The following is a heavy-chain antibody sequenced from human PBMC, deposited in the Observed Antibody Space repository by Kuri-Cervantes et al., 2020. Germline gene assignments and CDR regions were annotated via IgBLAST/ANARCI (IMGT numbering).Heavy chain of an antibody. CDR1: GGSVSSGSYY. CDR3: ARVLKSSSRYYFDY. D-gene: IGHD6-13*01. CDR2: IYYSGST. J-gene: IGHJ4*02. V-gene: IGHV4-39*01. Sequence: GSLRLSCTVSGGSVSSGSYYWGWIRQPPGKGLEWIGSIYYSGSTYYNPSLKSRVTISVDTSKNQFSLKLSSVTAADTAVYYCARVLKSSSRYYFDYWGQGTLVTVSS.